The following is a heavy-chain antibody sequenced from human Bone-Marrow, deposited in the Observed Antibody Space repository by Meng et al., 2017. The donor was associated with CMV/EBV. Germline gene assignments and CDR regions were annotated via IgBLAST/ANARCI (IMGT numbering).Heavy chain of an antibody. CDR1: GYTFTGYY. CDR2: INPNSGGT. V-gene: IGHV1-2*02. Sequence: ASGKVSCKASGYTFTGYYMHWVRQAPGQGLEWMGWINPNSGGTNYAQNFQGRVTMTRYKSISTAYMELSRLRSDDTAVYYCARSLNHYAARGSGSYSAYWGQGTLVTVSS. D-gene: IGHD1-26*01. CDR3: ARSLNHYAARGSGSYSAY. J-gene: IGHJ4*02.